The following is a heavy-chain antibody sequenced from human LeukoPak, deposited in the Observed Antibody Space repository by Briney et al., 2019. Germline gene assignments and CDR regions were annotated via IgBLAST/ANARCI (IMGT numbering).Heavy chain of an antibody. J-gene: IGHJ4*02. Sequence: SETLSLTCAVYGGSFSGYYWSWIRQPPGKGLEWIGEINHSGSTNYNPSLKSRVTISVDTSKNQLSLKLSSVTAADTAVYYCVRGWYSSSWYDYWGQGTLVTVSS. V-gene: IGHV4-34*01. CDR1: GGSFSGYY. CDR3: VRGWYSSSWYDY. CDR2: INHSGST. D-gene: IGHD6-13*01.